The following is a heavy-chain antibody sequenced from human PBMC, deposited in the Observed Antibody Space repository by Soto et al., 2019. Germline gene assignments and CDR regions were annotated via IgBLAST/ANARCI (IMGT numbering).Heavy chain of an antibody. J-gene: IGHJ4*02. D-gene: IGHD1-26*01. CDR1: GFTVSCNY. CDR2: IYSGGST. Sequence: GGSLRLSCAASGFTVSCNYMSWVRQAPGKGLEWVSVIYSGGSTYYADSVKGRFTISRDNSKNTLYLQMNSLRAEDTAVYYCARWGGSYPTYYFDYWGQGTLVTVSS. CDR3: ARWGGSYPTYYFDY. V-gene: IGHV3-53*01.